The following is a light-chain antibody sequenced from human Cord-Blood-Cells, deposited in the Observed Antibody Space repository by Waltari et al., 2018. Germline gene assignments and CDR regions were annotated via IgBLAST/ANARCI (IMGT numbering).Light chain of an antibody. CDR2: GAS. Sequence: EIVLTQSPGTLSLSPGERATLSCRASQSVSSSYLAWYQQKPGQAPRLLIYGASSRATGIPVRVSGSGSGTDFTLTISRLEPEDFAVYYCQQYGSSPYTFGQGTKLEIK. CDR1: QSVSSSY. CDR3: QQYGSSPYT. J-gene: IGKJ2*01. V-gene: IGKV3-20*01.